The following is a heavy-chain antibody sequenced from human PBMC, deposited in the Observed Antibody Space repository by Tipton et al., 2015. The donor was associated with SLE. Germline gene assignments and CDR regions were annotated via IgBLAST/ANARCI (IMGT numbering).Heavy chain of an antibody. V-gene: IGHV3-9*01. CDR2: ISWNSGSI. Sequence: SLRLSCAASGFTFDDYAMHWVRQAPGKGLEWVSGISWNSGSIGYADSVKGRFTISRDNSKNTLYLQMNSLRAEDTAVYYCAKEGEIVGATAWGQGTLVTVSS. D-gene: IGHD1-26*01. CDR3: AKEGEIVGATA. CDR1: GFTFDDYA. J-gene: IGHJ5*02.